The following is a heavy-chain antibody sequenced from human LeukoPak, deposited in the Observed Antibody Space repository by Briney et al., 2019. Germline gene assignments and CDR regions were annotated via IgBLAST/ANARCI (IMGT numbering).Heavy chain of an antibody. D-gene: IGHD1-26*01. CDR3: AKDFLDSGSYLLFDY. Sequence: GGSLRLSCAASGFTFSSYAMSWVRQAPGKGLEWVSAISGSGGSTYYADSVKGRFTISRDNSKNTLYLQMNSLRAEDTAVYYCAKDFLDSGSYLLFDYWGQGTLVTVSS. V-gene: IGHV3-23*01. CDR1: GFTFSSYA. J-gene: IGHJ4*02. CDR2: ISGSGGST.